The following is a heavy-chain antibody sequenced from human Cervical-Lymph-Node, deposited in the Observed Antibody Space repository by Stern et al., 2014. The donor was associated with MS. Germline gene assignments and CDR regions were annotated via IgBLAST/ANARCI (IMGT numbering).Heavy chain of an antibody. V-gene: IGHV3-30-3*01. D-gene: IGHD2-15*01. CDR3: GRDTCRGGGCYFRY. Sequence: VQLVESGGGVVQPGRSLRLSCAASGFIFSNYAMPWVRQAPGKGLDWVAFVSNEGSKQFYADSVKGRFTISRDNANNTLYLQMNSLRPEDTAVYYCGRDTCRGGGCYFRYWGQGILITVSS. CDR1: GFIFSNYA. J-gene: IGHJ4*02. CDR2: VSNEGSKQ.